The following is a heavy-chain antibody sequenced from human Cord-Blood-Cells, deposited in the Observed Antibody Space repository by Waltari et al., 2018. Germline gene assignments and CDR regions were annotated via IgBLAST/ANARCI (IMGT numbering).Heavy chain of an antibody. D-gene: IGHD2-8*01. Sequence: QVQLQQWGAGLLKPSETLSLTCAVYGGSFSGYYWSWIRQPPGKGLQWIGEINHSGSTNYNPSLKSRVTISVDTSKNQFSLKLSSVTAADTAVYYCARRTLGYCTNGVCYTPSWFDPWGQGTLVTVSS. V-gene: IGHV4-34*01. CDR3: ARRTLGYCTNGVCYTPSWFDP. CDR1: GGSFSGYY. J-gene: IGHJ5*02. CDR2: INHSGST.